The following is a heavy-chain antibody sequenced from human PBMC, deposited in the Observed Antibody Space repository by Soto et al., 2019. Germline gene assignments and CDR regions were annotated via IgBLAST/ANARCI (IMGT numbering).Heavy chain of an antibody. CDR3: ARARPPLRFLEWLTKHDAFDI. Sequence: GASVKVSCKASGYTFTSYYMHWVRQAPGQGLEWMGIINPSGGSTSYAQKFQGRVTMTRDTSTSTVYMELSSLRSEDTAVYYCARARPPLRFLEWLTKHDAFDIWGQGTMVTVSS. J-gene: IGHJ3*02. D-gene: IGHD3-3*01. V-gene: IGHV1-46*01. CDR1: GYTFTSYY. CDR2: INPSGGST.